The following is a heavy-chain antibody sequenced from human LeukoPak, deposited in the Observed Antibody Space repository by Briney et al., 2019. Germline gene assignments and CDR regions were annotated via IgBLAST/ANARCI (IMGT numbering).Heavy chain of an antibody. CDR3: ARGNGYDAATDY. J-gene: IGHJ4*02. CDR2: INYSGST. D-gene: IGHD5-12*01. CDR1: GGSISSYY. V-gene: IGHV4-59*08. Sequence: SETLSLTCIVSGGSISSYYWSWIRQPPGKGLEWIGYINYSGSTNYNPSLKSRVTISLDTSKNQFSLRLTSVTAADTAVYYCARGNGYDAATDYWGQGTLVTVSS.